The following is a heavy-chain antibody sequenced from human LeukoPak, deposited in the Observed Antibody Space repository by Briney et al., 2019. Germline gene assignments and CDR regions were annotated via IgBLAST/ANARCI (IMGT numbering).Heavy chain of an antibody. CDR3: ARGALGYYYYYGMDV. J-gene: IGHJ6*04. CDR1: GYTFTGYY. V-gene: IGHV1-2*04. Sequence: ASVKVSCKASGYTFTGYYMHWVRQAPGQGLEWMGWINPNSGGTNYVQKFQGWVTMTRDTSISTAYMELSRLRSDDTAVYYCARGALGYYYYYGMDVWGKGTTVTVSS. CDR2: INPNSGGT.